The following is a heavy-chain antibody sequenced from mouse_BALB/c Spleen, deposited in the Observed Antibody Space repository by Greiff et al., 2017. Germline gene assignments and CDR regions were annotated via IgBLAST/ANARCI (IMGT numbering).Heavy chain of an antibody. CDR1: GYTFTSYW. D-gene: IGHD2-14*01. V-gene: IGHV1-87*01. CDR3: ARSGYRYDWFAY. CDR2: IYPGDGDT. Sequence: VQLQQSGAELARPGASVKLSCKASGYTFTSYWMQWVKQRPGQGLEWIGAIYPGDGDTRYTQKFKGKATLTADKSSSTAYMQLSSLASEDSAVYYCARSGYRYDWFAYWGQGTLVTVSA. J-gene: IGHJ3*01.